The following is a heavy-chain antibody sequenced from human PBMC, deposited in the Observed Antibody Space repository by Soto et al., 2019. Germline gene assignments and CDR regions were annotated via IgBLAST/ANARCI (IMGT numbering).Heavy chain of an antibody. CDR3: SSEYGEFDAGDI. V-gene: IGHV1-69*01. CDR1: GGPFNNHA. Sequence: QVQLVQSGAEVKKPGSSVKVSCKTSGGPFNNHAINWVRQAPGQGLEWVGLVIPTLATADYAQKFQGRVTTAAVEVTHTAYMELSRQRYNATGVYYCSSEYGEFDAGDIGGQGTLVNASS. J-gene: IGHJ3*02. CDR2: VIPTLATA. D-gene: IGHD3-9*01.